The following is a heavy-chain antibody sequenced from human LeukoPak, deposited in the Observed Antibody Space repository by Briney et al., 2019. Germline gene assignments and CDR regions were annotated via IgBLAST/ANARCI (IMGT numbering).Heavy chain of an antibody. CDR2: IKQDGSEK. CDR3: AKSVAMMNYGDYEFDY. D-gene: IGHD4-17*01. J-gene: IGHJ4*02. Sequence: GGSLRLSCAASGFTFSSYWMSWVRQAPGKGLEWVANIKQDGSEKYYVDSVKGRFTISRDNAKNSLYLQMNGLRAEDTALYYCAKSVAMMNYGDYEFDYWGQGTLVTVSS. CDR1: GFTFSSYW. V-gene: IGHV3-7*03.